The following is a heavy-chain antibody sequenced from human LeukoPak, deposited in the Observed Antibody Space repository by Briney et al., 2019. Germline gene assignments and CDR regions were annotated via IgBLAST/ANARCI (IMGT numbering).Heavy chain of an antibody. CDR3: ARGASARQDF. V-gene: IGHV3-74*01. J-gene: IGHJ4*02. Sequence: GGSLRLSCAASGFTFSSCAMHWVRQAPGKGLVWVSRIYIDGSSTNYADSVKGRFTISRDNAKNTLYLQMDGLRADDTAVYYCARGASARQDFWGQGTLVTVSS. D-gene: IGHD2-2*01. CDR2: IYIDGSST. CDR1: GFTFSSCA.